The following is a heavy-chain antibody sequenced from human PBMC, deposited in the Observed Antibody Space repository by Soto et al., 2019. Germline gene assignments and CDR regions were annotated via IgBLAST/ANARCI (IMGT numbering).Heavy chain of an antibody. J-gene: IGHJ6*02. V-gene: IGHV1-69*06. CDR1: GGTFSSYA. CDR3: ARDRGLGIRAFPHYGMDV. CDR2: IIPIFGTA. Sequence: QVQLVQSGAEVKKPGSSVKVSCKASGGTFSSYAISWVRQAPGQGLEWMGGIIPIFGTANYAQKFQGRVTITADKSTSTAYMELSSLRSEDTAVYYCARDRGLGIRAFPHYGMDVWGQGTTVTVSS. D-gene: IGHD7-27*01.